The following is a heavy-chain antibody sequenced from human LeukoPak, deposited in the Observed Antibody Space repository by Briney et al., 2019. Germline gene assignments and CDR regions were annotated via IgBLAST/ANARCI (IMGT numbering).Heavy chain of an antibody. V-gene: IGHV3-64D*06. D-gene: IGHD1-26*01. CDR1: GFIFSNYA. CDR2: ISSNGDST. Sequence: GGSLRLSCSASGFIFSNYAVHWVRQAPGKGLEYVSAISSNGDSTYYADSVKGRLTISRDNSKNTLYLQMSSLRAEDTAVYYCVKDGVGANFDYRGQGTLVTVSS. J-gene: IGHJ4*02. CDR3: VKDGVGANFDY.